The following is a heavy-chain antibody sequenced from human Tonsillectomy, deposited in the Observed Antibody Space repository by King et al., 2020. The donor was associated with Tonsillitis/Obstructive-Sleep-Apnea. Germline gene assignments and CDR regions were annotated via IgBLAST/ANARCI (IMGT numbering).Heavy chain of an antibody. D-gene: IGHD3-10*01. Sequence: LQLQESGPGLVKPSETLSLTCTVSGGSITSSSYYWGWIRQPPGKGLEWIGSIYYSGGTPYNPSLKSRVTVSLDTSKHQFSLKLTSVTAADTAVYYCARGGSGQEVVPLFDYWGQGTLVTVSS. CDR1: GGSITSSSYY. CDR3: ARGGSGQEVVPLFDY. V-gene: IGHV4-39*01. J-gene: IGHJ4*02. CDR2: IYYSGGT.